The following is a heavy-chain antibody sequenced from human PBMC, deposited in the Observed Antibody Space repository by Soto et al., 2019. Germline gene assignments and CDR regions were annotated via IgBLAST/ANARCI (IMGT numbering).Heavy chain of an antibody. CDR1: GGSFTSNNW. CDR3: ASRDPGTSVDY. CDR2: IYRTGST. J-gene: IGHJ4*02. V-gene: IGHV4-4*02. D-gene: IGHD1-7*01. Sequence: ETLSLTCAVSGGSFTSNNWWTWVRQPPGQGLEWIGEIYRTGSTNYNPSLKSRVTISLDKSENQFSLEVTSLTAADTAVYYCASRDPGTSVDYWGQGTLVTVSS.